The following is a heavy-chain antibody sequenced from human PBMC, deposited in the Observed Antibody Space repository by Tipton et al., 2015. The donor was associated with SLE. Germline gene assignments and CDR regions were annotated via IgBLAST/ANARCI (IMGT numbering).Heavy chain of an antibody. J-gene: IGHJ4*02. D-gene: IGHD6-13*01. CDR1: GFTFDDFA. CDR3: ARDLTPISAAIFDY. CDR2: ISWNSGSI. V-gene: IGHV3-9*01. Sequence: SLRLSCAASGFTFDDFAMHWVRQAPGKGLEWVSGISWNSGSIDYADSVKGRFTISRDNAKNSLYLQMNSLRAEDTAVYYCARDLTPISAAIFDYWGQGTLVTVSS.